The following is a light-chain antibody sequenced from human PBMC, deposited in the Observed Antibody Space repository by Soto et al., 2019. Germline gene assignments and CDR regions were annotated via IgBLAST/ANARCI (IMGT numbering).Light chain of an antibody. CDR3: QQYNSYWT. Sequence: NPSPFPPSSSVGDKIHTTFRASQSISSWLAWYQQKPGKAPKLLIHKASSLESGVPSRFSGSGSGTEFTLTISSLQPDDFGTYYCQQYNSYWTFGQGTKV. J-gene: IGKJ1*01. V-gene: IGKV1-5*03. CDR2: KAS. CDR1: QSISSW.